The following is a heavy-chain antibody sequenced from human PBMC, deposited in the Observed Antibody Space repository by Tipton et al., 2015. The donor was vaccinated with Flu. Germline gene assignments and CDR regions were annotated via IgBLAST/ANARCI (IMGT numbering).Heavy chain of an antibody. CDR1: EFIFSTSW. V-gene: IGHV3-74*01. J-gene: IGHJ4*02. Sequence: SLRLSCAASEFIFSTSWIHWVRQGPGKGLEWVSRINGDGSSTTYADSVKGRFTMSRDNAKDTLYLQMNSLRADDTAVYYCAREKEPLFDYLGQGTLVTVSS. CDR2: INGDGSST. CDR3: AREKEPLFDY. D-gene: IGHD1-14*01.